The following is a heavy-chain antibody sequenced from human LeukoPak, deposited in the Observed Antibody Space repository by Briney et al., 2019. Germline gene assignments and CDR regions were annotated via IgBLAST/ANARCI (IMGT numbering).Heavy chain of an antibody. CDR3: ARHDSSGWHFDY. CDR1: GGSISSSSYY. J-gene: IGHJ4*02. D-gene: IGHD6-19*01. Sequence: SETLSLTCTVSGGSISSSSYYWGWIRQPPGKGLEWIGSIYYGGSTYYNPSLKSRVTISVDTSKNQFSLKLSSVTAADTAVYYCARHDSSGWHFDYWGQGTLVTVSS. V-gene: IGHV4-39*01. CDR2: IYYGGST.